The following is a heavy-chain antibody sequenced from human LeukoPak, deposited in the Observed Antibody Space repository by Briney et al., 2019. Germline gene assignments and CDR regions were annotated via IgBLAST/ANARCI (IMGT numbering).Heavy chain of an antibody. Sequence: SETLSLTCTVSGGSVSSGSYYWSWIRQPPGKGLEWIGYIYYSGSTNYNPSLKSRVTISVDTSKNQFSLKLSSVTAADTAVYYCAREDGPGSWEPNWFDPWGQGTLVTVSS. CDR3: AREDGPGSWEPNWFDP. CDR1: GGSVSSGSYY. CDR2: IYYSGST. D-gene: IGHD3-10*01. V-gene: IGHV4-61*01. J-gene: IGHJ5*02.